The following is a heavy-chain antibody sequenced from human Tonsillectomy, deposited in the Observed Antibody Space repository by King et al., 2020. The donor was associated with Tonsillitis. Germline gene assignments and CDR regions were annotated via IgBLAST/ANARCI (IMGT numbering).Heavy chain of an antibody. D-gene: IGHD5-18*01. V-gene: IGHV3-30*01. J-gene: IGHJ4*02. CDR2: ISSEGSIK. Sequence: VQLVESGGGVVQPGRSLRLSCAASGFTFSSYAMHWVRQAPGKGLEWVAVISSEGSIKYYVDSVKVRFTISRDNSNNTRYRQTNSLVTEDTTFYYCARGGDNYGYSYFDFWGQGILVTVSS. CDR3: ARGGDNYGYSYFDF. CDR1: GFTFSSYA.